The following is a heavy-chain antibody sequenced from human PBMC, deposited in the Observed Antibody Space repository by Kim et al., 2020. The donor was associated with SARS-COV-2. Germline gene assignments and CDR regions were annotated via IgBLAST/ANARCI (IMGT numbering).Heavy chain of an antibody. CDR1: GFTFSSYG. J-gene: IGHJ4*02. D-gene: IGHD3-10*01. Sequence: GGSLRLSCAASGFTFSSYGMHWVRQAPGKGLEWVAVISYDGSNKYYADSVKGRFTISRDNSKNTLYLQMNSLRAEDTAVYYCAKGITMVRGVIGEDFDYWGQGTLVTVSS. CDR3: AKGITMVRGVIGEDFDY. V-gene: IGHV3-30*18. CDR2: ISYDGSNK.